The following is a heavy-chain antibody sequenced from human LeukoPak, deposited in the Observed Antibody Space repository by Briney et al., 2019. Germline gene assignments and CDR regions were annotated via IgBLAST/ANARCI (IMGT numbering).Heavy chain of an antibody. CDR1: GGSFSGYH. Sequence: SETLSLTCAVYGGSFSGYHWTWIRQSPGKGLEWIGDINPSGSTYYNPSLKSRLTISVDTSKNQCSLKLRSVTAADTAVYYCARGRHDITMIVVVMTSVSYYLDVWGKGTTVTVS. J-gene: IGHJ6*03. CDR2: INPSGST. D-gene: IGHD3-22*01. CDR3: ARGRHDITMIVVVMTSVSYYLDV. V-gene: IGHV4-34*01.